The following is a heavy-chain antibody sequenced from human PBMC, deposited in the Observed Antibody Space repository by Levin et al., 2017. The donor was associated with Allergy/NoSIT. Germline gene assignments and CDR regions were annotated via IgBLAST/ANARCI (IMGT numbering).Heavy chain of an antibody. J-gene: IGHJ4*02. CDR1: GFTFSNYA. Sequence: PSETLSLTCAASGFTFSNYAMSWVRQAPGRGLEWVSSINTSGGSTYYADSVKGRFTMSRDNSKNTLYLQMNSLRAEDTAIYYCAKTRGDCSGGSGYCDYWGQGTLVTVSS. CDR2: INTSGGST. V-gene: IGHV3-23*01. D-gene: IGHD2-15*01. CDR3: AKTRGDCSGGSGYCDY.